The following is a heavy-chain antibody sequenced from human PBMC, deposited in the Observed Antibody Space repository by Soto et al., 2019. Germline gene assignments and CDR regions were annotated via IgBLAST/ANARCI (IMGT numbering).Heavy chain of an antibody. CDR2: ISYDGSNK. CDR1: GFTFSSYA. Sequence: PGGSLRLSCAASGFTFSSYAMHWVRQAPGKGLEWVAVISYDGSNKYYADSVKGRFTISRDNSKNTLYLQMNSLRAEDTAVYYCARGGSSSWYLLDFYYGIDVRRQLTTFT. CDR3: ARGGSSSWYLLDFYYGIDV. V-gene: IGHV3-30-3*01. D-gene: IGHD6-13*01. J-gene: IGHJ6*02.